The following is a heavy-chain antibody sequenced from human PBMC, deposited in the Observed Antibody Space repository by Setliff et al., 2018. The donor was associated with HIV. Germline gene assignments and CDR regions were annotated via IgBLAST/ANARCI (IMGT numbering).Heavy chain of an antibody. V-gene: IGHV5-51*01. J-gene: IGHJ6*02. CDR1: GYSFTSYW. Sequence: HGESLKISCKGSGYSFTSYWIGWVRQMPGKGLEWMGIIHPGDSNTRYSPSFQGQVTISADKSISTAYLQWSSLKASDTAMYYCASSITVAAGRSHYSYAMDVWGQGTTVTVSS. CDR3: ASSITVAAGRSHYSYAMDV. D-gene: IGHD1-20*01. CDR2: IHPGDSNT.